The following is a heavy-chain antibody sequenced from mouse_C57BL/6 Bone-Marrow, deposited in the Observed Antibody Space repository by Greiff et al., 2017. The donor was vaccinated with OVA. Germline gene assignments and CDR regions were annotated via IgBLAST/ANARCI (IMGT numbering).Heavy chain of an antibody. CDR1: GFTFSSYG. D-gene: IGHD6-2*01. CDR3: ARQSVSPFYY. V-gene: IGHV5-6*01. Sequence: EVKLVESGGDLVKPGGSLKLSCAASGFTFSSYGMSWVRQTPDKRLEWVATISSGGSYTYYPDSVKGRFTISRDNAKNTLYLQMRSLKSVYTSMYYCARQSVSPFYYWGQGTTLPVSS. J-gene: IGHJ2*01. CDR2: ISSGGSYT.